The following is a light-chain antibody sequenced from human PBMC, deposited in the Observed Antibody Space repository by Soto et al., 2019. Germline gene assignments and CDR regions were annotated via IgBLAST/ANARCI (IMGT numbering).Light chain of an antibody. CDR1: QNILTF. CDR2: GAS. Sequence: DIPMTQSPSSVSASAGDRVTITCRASQNILTFLVWYQQKPGKAPKLLIHGASTLHSGVPSRFSGSGSGTDFTLTISSLQPEDFATYYCQQSNNFPPAFGQGTRVEMK. J-gene: IGKJ1*01. CDR3: QQSNNFPPA. V-gene: IGKV1-12*01.